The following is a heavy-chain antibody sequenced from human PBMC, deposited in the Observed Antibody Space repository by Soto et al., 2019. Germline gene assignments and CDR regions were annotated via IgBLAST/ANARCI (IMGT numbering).Heavy chain of an antibody. CDR1: GYTFASYD. CDR2: MNPNRGNS. CDR3: ARSDGYNSNLLDS. V-gene: IGHV1-8*01. Sequence: QVQLVQSGAEVKTPGASVKVSCKSSGYTFASYDINWVRQAPGQGLEWMGWMNPNRGNSGYAQKFQGRLNMTTNTALSIGDMELTSLKTEDTAVDHCARSDGYNSNLLDSWSQGTLVTVSA. J-gene: IGHJ5*01. D-gene: IGHD2-21*01.